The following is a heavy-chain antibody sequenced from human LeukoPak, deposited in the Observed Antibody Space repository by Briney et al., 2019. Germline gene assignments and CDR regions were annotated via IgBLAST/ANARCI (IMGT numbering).Heavy chain of an antibody. CDR1: GGTFSSYA. D-gene: IGHD1-26*01. V-gene: IGHV1-69*04. CDR3: ARDSVGATHQVAYFDY. Sequence: SVKGSCKASGGTFSSYAISWVRQAPGQGLEWMGRIIPILGIANYAQKFQGRVTITADKSTSTAYMELSSLRSEDTAVYYCARDSVGATHQVAYFDYWGQGTLVTVSS. J-gene: IGHJ4*02. CDR2: IIPILGIA.